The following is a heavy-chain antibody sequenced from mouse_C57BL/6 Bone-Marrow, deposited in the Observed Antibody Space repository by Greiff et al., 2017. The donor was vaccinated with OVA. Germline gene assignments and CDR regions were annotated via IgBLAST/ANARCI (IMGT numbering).Heavy chain of an antibody. Sequence: VQLQQSGAELVKPGASVKMSCKASGYTFTSYWITWVKQRPVQGLEWIGDIYPGSGSTNYNEKFKSKATLTVYTSSSTAYMQLSSLTSEDSAVYYCARFDYVGDWGQGTTLTVSS. CDR2: IYPGSGST. CDR3: ARFDYVGD. CDR1: GYTFTSYW. V-gene: IGHV1-55*01. D-gene: IGHD2-4*01. J-gene: IGHJ2*01.